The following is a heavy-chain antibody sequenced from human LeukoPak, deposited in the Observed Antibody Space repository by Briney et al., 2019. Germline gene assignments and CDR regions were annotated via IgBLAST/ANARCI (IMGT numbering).Heavy chain of an antibody. V-gene: IGHV4-59*01. CDR2: IYYSGST. Sequence: PSETLSLTCTVSGGSISSYYWSWIRQPPGKGLEWIGYIYYSGSTNYSPSLKSRVTISVDTSKNQFSLKLSSVTAADTAVYYCARGMITFGGVIALDYWGQGTLVTVSS. J-gene: IGHJ4*02. D-gene: IGHD3-16*02. CDR1: GGSISSYY. CDR3: ARGMITFGGVIALDY.